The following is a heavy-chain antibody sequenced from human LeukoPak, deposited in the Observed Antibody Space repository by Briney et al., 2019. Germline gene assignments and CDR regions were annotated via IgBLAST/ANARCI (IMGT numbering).Heavy chain of an antibody. CDR2: ISYDGRNK. CDR3: AKDPVLLWFGELWYYMDV. J-gene: IGHJ6*03. V-gene: IGHV3-30*04. Sequence: GGSLRLSCAASGFTFSDYAIHWVRQAPGKGLEWVAIISYDGRNKYYAESVKGRFTISRDNSKNTLYLQMNSLRAEDTAVYYCAKDPVLLWFGELWYYMDVWGKGTTVTVSS. D-gene: IGHD3-10*01. CDR1: GFTFSDYA.